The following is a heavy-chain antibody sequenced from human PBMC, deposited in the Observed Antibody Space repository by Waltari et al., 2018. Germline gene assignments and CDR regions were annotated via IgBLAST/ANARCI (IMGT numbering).Heavy chain of an antibody. CDR1: GFTFSSYW. CDR3: ARDRSVGVQGPWDYYYMDV. V-gene: IGHV3-7*01. D-gene: IGHD2-21*01. Sequence: EVQLVESGGGLVQPGGSLRLSCAASGFTFSSYWMSWVRQAPGKGLEWVANITQDGSGKYYVDSVKGRFNISRDNAKNSLYLQMNSLRAEDTAVYYCARDRSVGVQGPWDYYYMDVWCKGTTVTVSS. J-gene: IGHJ6*03. CDR2: ITQDGSGK.